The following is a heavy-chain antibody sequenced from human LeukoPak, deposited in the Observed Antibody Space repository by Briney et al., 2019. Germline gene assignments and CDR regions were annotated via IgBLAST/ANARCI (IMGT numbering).Heavy chain of an antibody. CDR3: ARDYGYCSSTSCYFGYFDY. CDR1: GFTFSSYA. Sequence: GGSLRLSCAASGFTFSSYAMHWVRQAPGKGLEWVAVISYDGSNKYYADSVKGRFTISRDNSKNTLYLQMNSLRAEDTAVYYCARDYGYCSSTSCYFGYFDYWGQGTLVTVSS. CDR2: ISYDGSNK. D-gene: IGHD2-2*01. V-gene: IGHV3-30*04. J-gene: IGHJ4*02.